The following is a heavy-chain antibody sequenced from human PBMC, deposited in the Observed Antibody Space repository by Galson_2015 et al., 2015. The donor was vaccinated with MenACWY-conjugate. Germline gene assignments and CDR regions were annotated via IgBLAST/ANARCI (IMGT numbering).Heavy chain of an antibody. D-gene: IGHD1-26*01. Sequence: SLRLSCAASGFTFNSYSMNWVRQAPGKGLEWVSYISSSSSTIYYADSVKGRFTISRDNAKNSLYLQMNSLRAEDTAVYYRARDARVGGTLTPGHWGQGSLVTVSS. CDR2: ISSSSSTI. J-gene: IGHJ4*02. V-gene: IGHV3-48*04. CDR1: GFTFNSYS. CDR3: ARDARVGGTLTPGH.